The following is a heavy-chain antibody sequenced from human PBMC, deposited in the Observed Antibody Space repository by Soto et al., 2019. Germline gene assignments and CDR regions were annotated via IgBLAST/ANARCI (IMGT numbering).Heavy chain of an antibody. CDR1: GGTFSSYA. D-gene: IGHD2-21*02. Sequence: GASGKVSCKASGGTFSSYAISWVRQAPGQGLEWMGGIIPIFGTANYAQKFQGRVTITADESTSTAYMELSSLRSEDTAVYYCASGYCGGDCYSYYYYGMDVWGQGTTVTVSS. CDR2: IIPIFGTA. CDR3: ASGYCGGDCYSYYYYGMDV. V-gene: IGHV1-69*13. J-gene: IGHJ6*02.